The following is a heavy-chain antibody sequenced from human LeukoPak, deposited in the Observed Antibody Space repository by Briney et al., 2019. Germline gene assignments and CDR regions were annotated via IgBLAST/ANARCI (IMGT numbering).Heavy chain of an antibody. D-gene: IGHD1-26*01. V-gene: IGHV3-30*02. Sequence: PGRSLRLSCAASGFTFSSFGMHWVRQAPGKGLEWVAFIRYDGDNKYYADSVKGRFTISRDNSKNTLYLQMNSLRAEDTAVYYCAKDLLSAGYFDYWGQGTLVTVSS. CDR2: IRYDGDNK. CDR1: GFTFSSFG. J-gene: IGHJ4*02. CDR3: AKDLLSAGYFDY.